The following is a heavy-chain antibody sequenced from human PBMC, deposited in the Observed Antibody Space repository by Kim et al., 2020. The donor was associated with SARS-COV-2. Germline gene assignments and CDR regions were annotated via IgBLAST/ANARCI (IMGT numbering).Heavy chain of an antibody. D-gene: IGHD2-21*01. Sequence: SETLSLTCAVYGGSFSNYYWSWNRQSPGKGLEWIGEINHSGSTNYNPSLKSRVTISVDTSKNQFSLKLSSVTAADTAVYYFARIEVFDFDFCGQGTLVTV. J-gene: IGHJ4*02. CDR3: ARIEVFDFDF. CDR2: INHSGST. V-gene: IGHV4-34*01. CDR1: GGSFSNYY.